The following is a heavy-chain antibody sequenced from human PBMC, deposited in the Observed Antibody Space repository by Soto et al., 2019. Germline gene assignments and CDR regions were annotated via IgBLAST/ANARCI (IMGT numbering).Heavy chain of an antibody. D-gene: IGHD6-19*01. CDR1: GFTFSSYA. CDR3: ARSRGDSSGWLIFGGYYYYGMDV. CDR2: ISYDGSNK. J-gene: IGHJ6*02. Sequence: GGSLRLSCAASGFTFSSYAMHWVRQAPGKGLEWVAVISYDGSNKYYADSVKGRFTISRDNSKNTLYLQMNSLRAEDTAVYYCARSRGDSSGWLIFGGYYYYGMDVWGQGTTVTVSS. V-gene: IGHV3-30*14.